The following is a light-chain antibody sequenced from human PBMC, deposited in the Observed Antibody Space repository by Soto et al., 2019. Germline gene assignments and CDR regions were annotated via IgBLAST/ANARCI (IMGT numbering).Light chain of an antibody. CDR1: PSVSSSY. V-gene: IGKV3-20*01. CDR3: QQPARSPRT. CDR2: GAS. Sequence: AQSTATLSVSPGERATPSCRASPSVSSSYLAWYQQKPGQAPRLLIYGASSRATGIPDRFSGSGSGPDFTLTISRLEPEDFAVYSCQQPARSPRTFPQGTRLEI. J-gene: IGKJ5*01.